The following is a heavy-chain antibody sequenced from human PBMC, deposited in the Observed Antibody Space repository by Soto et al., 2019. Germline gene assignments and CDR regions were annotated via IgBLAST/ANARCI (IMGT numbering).Heavy chain of an antibody. CDR1: GGSISSYY. D-gene: IGHD3-10*01. V-gene: IGHV4-59*08. CDR3: ARSHFALGTMVRGVHWFDP. Sequence: SETLSLTCTVSGGSISSYYWSWIRQPPGKGLEWIGYIYYSGSTNYNPSLKSRVTISVDTSKNQFSLKLSSVTAADTAVYYCARSHFALGTMVRGVHWFDPWGQGTLVTVSS. CDR2: IYYSGST. J-gene: IGHJ5*02.